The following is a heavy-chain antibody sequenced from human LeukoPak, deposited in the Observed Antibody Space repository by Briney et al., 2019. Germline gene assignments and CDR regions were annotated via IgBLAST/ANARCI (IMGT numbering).Heavy chain of an antibody. CDR2: ISTSSSSSYI. V-gene: IGHV3-21*01. D-gene: IGHD5-18*01. Sequence: RPGGPLRLSCVVSGFTFSSYHMNWVRQAPGKGLEWVSSISTSSSSSYIYYADSVTGRFTISRDNAKNSLYLQMNSLRAEDTAVYYCARRATTERGHSYGLDYWGQGTLVTVSS. CDR1: GFTFSSYH. CDR3: ARRATTERGHSYGLDY. J-gene: IGHJ4*02.